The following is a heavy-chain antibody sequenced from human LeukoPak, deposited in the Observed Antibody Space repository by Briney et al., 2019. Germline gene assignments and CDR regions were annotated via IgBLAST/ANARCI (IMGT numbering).Heavy chain of an antibody. Sequence: ASVKVSCKASGYTFTSYYMHWVRQAPGQGLEWMGIINPSGGSTSYAQKFQGRVTMTRDMYTSTVYMELSSLRSEDTAVYYCARGYCSSTSCYSGRTEYDYWGQGTLVTVAS. V-gene: IGHV1-46*01. D-gene: IGHD2-2*01. CDR2: INPSGGST. CDR3: ARGYCSSTSCYSGRTEYDY. J-gene: IGHJ4*02. CDR1: GYTFTSYY.